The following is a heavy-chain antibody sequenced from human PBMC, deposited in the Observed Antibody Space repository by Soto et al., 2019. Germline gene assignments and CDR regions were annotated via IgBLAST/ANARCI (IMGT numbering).Heavy chain of an antibody. J-gene: IGHJ6*02. CDR1: GGSISSGGYY. CDR2: IYYSGST. Sequence: PWETLSLTCTVSGGSISSGGYYWSWIRQHPGKGLEWIGYIYYSGSTYYNPSLKSRVTISVDTSKNQFSLKLSSVTAADTAVYYCARDRGCSSTSCLYGMDVWGQGTTVTVSS. D-gene: IGHD2-2*01. V-gene: IGHV4-31*03. CDR3: ARDRGCSSTSCLYGMDV.